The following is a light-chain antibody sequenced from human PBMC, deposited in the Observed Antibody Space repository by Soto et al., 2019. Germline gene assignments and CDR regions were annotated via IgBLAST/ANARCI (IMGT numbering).Light chain of an antibody. CDR2: EVA. CDR1: SRDIGFYNY. J-gene: IGLJ1*01. CDR3: SSYTNTGTLYV. Sequence: QPVLTQPASVSGSPGQSITISCTGTSRDIGFYNYVSWYQQHPGKAPKLIIYEVAKRPSGVSSRFSGSMSGNTASLTISGLQAEDEADYHCSSYTNTGTLYVFGTGTKVTVL. V-gene: IGLV2-14*01.